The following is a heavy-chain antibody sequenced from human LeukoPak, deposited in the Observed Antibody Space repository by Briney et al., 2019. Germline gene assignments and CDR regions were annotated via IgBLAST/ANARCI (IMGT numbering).Heavy chain of an antibody. V-gene: IGHV3-66*01. CDR2: IYSGGST. J-gene: IGHJ4*02. CDR3: ARDRSGDSTAYYTDY. Sequence: GGSLRLSCAASGFTVSSTYMTWVRQAPGKGLEWVSLIYSGGSTIYADSVKGRFTISRDNSKNTVYLQMNSLRAEDTAVYCCARDRSGDSTAYYTDYWGQGTLVTVSS. CDR1: GFTVSSTY. D-gene: IGHD3-22*01.